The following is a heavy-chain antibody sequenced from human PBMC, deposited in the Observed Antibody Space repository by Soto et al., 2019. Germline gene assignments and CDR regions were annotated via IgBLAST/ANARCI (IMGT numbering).Heavy chain of an antibody. D-gene: IGHD4-17*01. CDR1: GGTFSSYA. Sequence: QVQLVQSGAEVTKPGSSVKVSCKASGGTFSSYAISWVRQAPGQGLEWMGGIIPIFGTANYAQKFQGRVTITADESTSTAYMELSSLRYEDTAVYYCAREGLLTTVTTYAFDIWGQGTMVTVSS. CDR3: AREGLLTTVTTYAFDI. J-gene: IGHJ3*02. CDR2: IIPIFGTA. V-gene: IGHV1-69*12.